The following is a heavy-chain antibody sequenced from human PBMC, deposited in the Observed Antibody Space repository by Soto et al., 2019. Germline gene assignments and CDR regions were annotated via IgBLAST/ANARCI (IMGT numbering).Heavy chain of an antibody. CDR3: ARDGSLLWFGELPPPDY. Sequence: GGSLRLSCAASGFTFSSYGMHWVRQDPGKGLEWVAVIWCDGSNKYYADSVKGRFTISRDNSKNTLYLQMNSLRAEDTAVYYCARDGSLLWFGELPPPDYWGQGTLVTVSS. D-gene: IGHD3-10*01. CDR1: GFTFSSYG. V-gene: IGHV3-33*01. CDR2: IWCDGSNK. J-gene: IGHJ4*02.